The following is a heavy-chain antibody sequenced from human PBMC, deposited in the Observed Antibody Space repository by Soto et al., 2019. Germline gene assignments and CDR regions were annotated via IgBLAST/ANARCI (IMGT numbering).Heavy chain of an antibody. V-gene: IGHV3-11*01. CDR2: ISSSGSTI. CDR1: GFTFSDYY. Sequence: GGSLRLSCAASGFTFSDYYMSWIRQAPGKGLEWVSYISSSGSTIYYADSVKGRFTISRDNAKNSLYLQMNSLRAEDTAVYYCARRAVRGLYYYGMDVWGQGTTVTVSS. CDR3: ARRAVRGLYYYGMDV. D-gene: IGHD3-10*01. J-gene: IGHJ6*02.